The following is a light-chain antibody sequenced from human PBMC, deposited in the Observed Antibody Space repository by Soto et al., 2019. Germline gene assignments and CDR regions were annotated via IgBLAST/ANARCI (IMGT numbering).Light chain of an antibody. J-gene: IGLJ2*01. V-gene: IGLV1-47*01. CDR2: RNN. CDR3: AAWDDSLSVVV. CDR1: SSNTGSNY. Sequence: QAVVTQPPSASGTPGQRVTISCSGSSSNTGSNYVYWYQQLPGTAPKLLIYRNNQRPSGVPDRFSGSKSGTSASLAISGLRSEDEADYYCAAWDDSLSVVVFGGGTQLTVL.